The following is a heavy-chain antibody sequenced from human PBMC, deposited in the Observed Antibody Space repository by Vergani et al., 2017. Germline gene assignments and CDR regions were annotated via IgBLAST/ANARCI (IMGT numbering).Heavy chain of an antibody. V-gene: IGHV3-23*01. D-gene: IGHD1-1*01. CDR3: AKGFWNYWCDS. CDR1: GFSFTIYA. J-gene: IGHJ5*01. CDR2: INTNGDYT. Sequence: EVQLLESGGDLVQPGGSLRLSCAASGFSFTIYALSWVRQAPGKGLEWVSTINTNGDYTRYGDSVKGRFTIPRDTSKSTLYLQMNSLRAEDTAIYYFAKGFWNYWCDSWVQGTLVIVS.